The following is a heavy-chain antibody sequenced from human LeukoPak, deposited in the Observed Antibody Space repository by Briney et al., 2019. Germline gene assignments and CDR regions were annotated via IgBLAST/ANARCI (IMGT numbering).Heavy chain of an antibody. J-gene: IGHJ5*02. Sequence: SETLSLTCTVSGGSISSYYRSWIRQPPGKGLEWIGYIYYSGSTNYNPSLKSRVTISVDTSKNQFSLKLSSVTAADTAVYYCARQTLGGRFHGNWFDPWGQGTLVTVSS. V-gene: IGHV4-59*08. CDR2: IYYSGST. D-gene: IGHD2-15*01. CDR3: ARQTLGGRFHGNWFDP. CDR1: GGSISSYY.